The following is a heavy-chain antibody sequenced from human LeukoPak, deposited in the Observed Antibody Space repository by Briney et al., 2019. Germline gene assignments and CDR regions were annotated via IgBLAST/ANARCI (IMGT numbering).Heavy chain of an antibody. V-gene: IGHV3-23*01. CDR2: ISGSGGST. J-gene: IGHJ4*02. CDR1: GFTVSSNY. Sequence: GGSLRLSCAASGFTVSSNYMSWVRQAPGKGLEWVSAISGSGGSTYYADSVKGRFTISRDNSKNTLYLQMNSLRAEDTAVYYCAKDGGIAVAARFDYWGQGTLVTVSS. CDR3: AKDGGIAVAARFDY. D-gene: IGHD6-19*01.